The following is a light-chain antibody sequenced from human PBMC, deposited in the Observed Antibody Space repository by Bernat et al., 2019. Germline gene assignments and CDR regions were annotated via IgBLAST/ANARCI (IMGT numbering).Light chain of an antibody. CDR3: ATWDDSLGGRV. V-gene: IGLV1-47*01. CDR2: TTD. J-gene: IGLJ3*02. Sequence: QSVLTQPPSASGTPGQTVTISCSGSSSNIGSHAVYWYQQLPGTAPSLLIYTTDRRPSGVPDRFSGSKSGTSGSLAISGLRADDEADYYCATWDDSLGGRVFGGGTKRTVL. CDR1: SSNIGSHA.